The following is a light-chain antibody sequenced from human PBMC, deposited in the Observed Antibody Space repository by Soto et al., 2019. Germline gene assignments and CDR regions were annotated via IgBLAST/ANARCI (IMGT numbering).Light chain of an antibody. Sequence: EIVLTQSPAPCPLSQGERATPSSRAIRSVSTYLAWYQQKPGQAPRLLIYDASNRATGIPARFSGSGSGTDFTLTISSLEPEDFAVYYCQQRSNWPLTFGGGTKVEIK. CDR2: DAS. CDR3: QQRSNWPLT. J-gene: IGKJ4*01. V-gene: IGKV3-11*01. CDR1: RSVSTY.